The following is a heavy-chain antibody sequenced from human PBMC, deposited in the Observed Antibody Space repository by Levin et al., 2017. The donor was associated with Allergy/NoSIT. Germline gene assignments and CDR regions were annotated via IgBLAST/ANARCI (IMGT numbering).Heavy chain of an antibody. CDR1: GFTFSSYG. V-gene: IGHV3-30*18. D-gene: IGHD6-13*01. CDR2: ISYDGSNK. Sequence: GESLKISCAASGFTFSSYGMHWVRQAPGKGLEWVAVISYDGSNKYYADSVKGRFTISRDNSKNTLYLQMNSLRAEDTAVYYCAKDGEYSSSWPDYWGQGTLVTVSS. J-gene: IGHJ4*02. CDR3: AKDGEYSSSWPDY.